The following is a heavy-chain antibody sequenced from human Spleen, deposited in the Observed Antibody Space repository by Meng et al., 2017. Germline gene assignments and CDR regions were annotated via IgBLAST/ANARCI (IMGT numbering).Heavy chain of an antibody. J-gene: IGHJ4*02. V-gene: IGHV1-2*02. Sequence: ASVKVSCKASGYTFTGYYIHWVRQALGQGLEWMGWINPDIGGTNFAQKFQGRVTMTRDSSIGTAYMELSRLRSDDAAVYYCAYSSGYYSPFDYWGQGTLVTVSS. CDR3: AYSSGYYSPFDY. CDR1: GYTFTGYY. D-gene: IGHD3-22*01. CDR2: INPDIGGT.